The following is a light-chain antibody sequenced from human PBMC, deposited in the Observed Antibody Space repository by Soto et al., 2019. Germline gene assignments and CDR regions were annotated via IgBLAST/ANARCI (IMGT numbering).Light chain of an antibody. Sequence: DIQMTQSPSSLSSSVGDRVTITCRASQGVSNNLAWYQQKPGKVPKLLIYAASTLQSGVPSRFSGSGSGTDFTLTISSLQPEDVATYYCQKYNSAPWTFGQGTKVDIK. CDR1: QGVSNN. CDR3: QKYNSAPWT. V-gene: IGKV1-27*01. CDR2: AAS. J-gene: IGKJ1*01.